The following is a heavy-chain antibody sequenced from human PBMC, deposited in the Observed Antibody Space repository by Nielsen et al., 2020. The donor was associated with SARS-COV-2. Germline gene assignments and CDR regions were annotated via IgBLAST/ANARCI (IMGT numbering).Heavy chain of an antibody. J-gene: IGHJ5*02. D-gene: IGHD6-19*01. CDR1: GFIVSDKY. CDR2: IYSGGST. Sequence: GGSLRLSCAASGFIVSDKYMSWVRQAPGKGLECVSVIYSGGSTYYADSVKGRFTVSRDNTKNTLYLQMDSLRAEDTAVYYCARDISGWGWFDPWGQGTLVTVSS. V-gene: IGHV3-66*01. CDR3: ARDISGWGWFDP.